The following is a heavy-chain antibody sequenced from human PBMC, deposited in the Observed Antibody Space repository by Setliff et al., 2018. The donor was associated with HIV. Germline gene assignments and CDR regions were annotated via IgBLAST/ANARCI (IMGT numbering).Heavy chain of an antibody. D-gene: IGHD4-4*01. CDR2: ISFSGNTA. V-gene: IGHV3-64*01. CDR3: ARADYFNSPFDF. Sequence: GGSLRLSCAASGFTFSNAWMSWVRQAPGKGLEHISGISFSGNTAYYANSVKGRFTISRDNSKNTLYLQMGNLTPDDMAVYYCARADYFNSPFDFWGQGTQVTVSS. CDR1: GFTFSNAW. J-gene: IGHJ4*02.